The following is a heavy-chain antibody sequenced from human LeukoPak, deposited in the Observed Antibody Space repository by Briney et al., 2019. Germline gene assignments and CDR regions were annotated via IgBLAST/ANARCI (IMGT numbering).Heavy chain of an antibody. J-gene: IGHJ4*02. CDR1: GFTFSSYA. D-gene: IGHD5-12*01. Sequence: GRSLRLSCAASGFTFSSYAMHWVRQAPGKGLEWVAVISYDGSNKYYADSVKGRFTISRDNSKNTLYLQMNSLRAEDTAVYYCAKDREGYSGYDLDYWGQGTLVTVSS. CDR2: ISYDGSNK. V-gene: IGHV3-30*04. CDR3: AKDREGYSGYDLDY.